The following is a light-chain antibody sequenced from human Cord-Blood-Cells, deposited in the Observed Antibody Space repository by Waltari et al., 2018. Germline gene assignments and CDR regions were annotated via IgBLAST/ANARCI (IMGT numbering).Light chain of an antibody. CDR1: QRVSSN. J-gene: IGKJ2*01. Sequence: IVMTHSPATLSVSPGERATLSCRASQRVSSNLAWYQQKPGQAPRLLSYGASTRATGIPSRFSGSGSGAEFTLTISSLQSEDFAVYYCEQYNNWPYTLGQGTKLEIK. CDR2: GAS. V-gene: IGKV3-15*01. CDR3: EQYNNWPYT.